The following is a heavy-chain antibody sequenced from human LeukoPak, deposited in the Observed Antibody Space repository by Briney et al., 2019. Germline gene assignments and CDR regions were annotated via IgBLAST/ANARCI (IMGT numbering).Heavy chain of an antibody. D-gene: IGHD4-17*01. CDR2: INPNSGGT. CDR1: GHTLTGSY. Sequence: APVKVSCQAYGHTLTGSYMPCARRTPGQGLEWMGWINPNSGGTKYAQKFQGRVTMTRDTSISTANMELSRLRSDDTAVYYCERAPPAYGDSPGSFYYGMDVWGQGTTVTISS. CDR3: ERAPPAYGDSPGSFYYGMDV. V-gene: IGHV1-2*02. J-gene: IGHJ6*02.